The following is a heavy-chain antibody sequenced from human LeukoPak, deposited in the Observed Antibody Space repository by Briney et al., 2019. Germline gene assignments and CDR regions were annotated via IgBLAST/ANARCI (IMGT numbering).Heavy chain of an antibody. CDR1: GFTFSSYS. J-gene: IGHJ3*02. CDR3: ARGLFLSGYLDAFDM. Sequence: GGSLRLSCAASGFTFSSYSMNWVRQAPGKGLEWVSSISTSSSYINYADSVKGRFTISRDNAKKSLYLQMDSLRAEDTAIYYCARGLFLSGYLDAFDMWGQGTVVSVSS. V-gene: IGHV3-21*04. D-gene: IGHD3-3*01. CDR2: ISTSSSYI.